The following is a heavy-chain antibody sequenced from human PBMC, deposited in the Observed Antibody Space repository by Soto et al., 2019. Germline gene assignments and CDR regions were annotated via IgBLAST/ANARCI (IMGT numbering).Heavy chain of an antibody. CDR3: ARDFEEGSENNWNDDY. Sequence: SETLSLTCAVSGGSISSSNWWSWVRQPPGKGLEWIGEIYHSGSTNYNPSLKSRVTISVDKSKNQFSLKLSSVTAADTAVYYCARDFEEGSENNWNDDYWGQGTLVTVSS. CDR2: IYHSGST. CDR1: GGSISSSNW. V-gene: IGHV4-4*02. J-gene: IGHJ4*02. D-gene: IGHD1-1*01.